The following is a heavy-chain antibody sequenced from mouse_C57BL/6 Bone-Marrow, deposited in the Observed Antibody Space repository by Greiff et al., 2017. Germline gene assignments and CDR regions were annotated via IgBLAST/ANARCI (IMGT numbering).Heavy chain of an antibody. J-gene: IGHJ4*01. CDR1: GYTFTSYW. D-gene: IGHD1-1*01. V-gene: IGHV1-52*01. CDR2: IDPSDSET. Sequence: QVQLQQPGAELVRPGSSVKLSCKASGYTFTSYWMHWVKQRPIQGLEWIGNIDPSDSETHYNQKFKDKATLAVDKSSSKAYMQLSSLTSECSAVYYCAKTHYYGSSYGGYAMYYWGQGTSVTVSS. CDR3: AKTHYYGSSYGGYAMYY.